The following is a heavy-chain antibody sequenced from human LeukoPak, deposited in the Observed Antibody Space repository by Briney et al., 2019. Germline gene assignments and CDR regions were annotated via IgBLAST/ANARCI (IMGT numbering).Heavy chain of an antibody. CDR1: GYTFTSYG. J-gene: IGHJ6*03. CDR2: ISAYNGNT. V-gene: IGHV1-18*01. CDR3: ARARSNWVDYYYYMDV. D-gene: IGHD7-27*01. Sequence: ASVKVSCKASGYTFTSYGISWVRQAPGQGLEWMGWISAYNGNTNYAQKLQGRVTMTTDTSTSTAYMELRSLRSDDTAVYYCARARSNWVDYYYYMDVWGKGTTVTVSS.